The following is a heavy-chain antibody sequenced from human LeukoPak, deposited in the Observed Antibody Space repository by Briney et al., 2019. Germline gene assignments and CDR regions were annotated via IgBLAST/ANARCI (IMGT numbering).Heavy chain of an antibody. CDR1: GGTFSSYA. J-gene: IGHJ4*02. CDR2: ISAYNGNT. CDR3: ARATGYRSSPTADY. V-gene: IGHV1-18*01. Sequence: GASVKVSCKASGGTFSSYAISWVRQAPGQGLEWMGWISAYNGNTNYAQKLQGRVTMTTDTSTSTAYMELRSLRSDDTAVYYCARATGYRSSPTADYWGQGTLVTVSS. D-gene: IGHD6-13*01.